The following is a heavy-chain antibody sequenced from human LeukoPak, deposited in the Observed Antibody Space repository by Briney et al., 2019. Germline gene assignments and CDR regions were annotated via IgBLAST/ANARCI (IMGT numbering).Heavy chain of an antibody. Sequence: PGGSLRLSCAASGFTFSSYSMNWVRQAPGKGLEWVSYISSSSSTIYYADSVKGRFTISRDNAKNSLYLQMNSLRAEDTAVYYCASSATVTTFILKNWFDPWGQGTLVTVSS. V-gene: IGHV3-48*01. CDR3: ASSATVTTFILKNWFDP. CDR1: GFTFSSYS. D-gene: IGHD4-17*01. J-gene: IGHJ5*02. CDR2: ISSSSSTI.